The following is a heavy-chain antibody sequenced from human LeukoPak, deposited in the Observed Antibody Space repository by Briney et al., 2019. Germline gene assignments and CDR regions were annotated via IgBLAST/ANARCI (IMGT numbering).Heavy chain of an antibody. CDR1: GFTLTSYP. CDR3: ARGGRGS. D-gene: IGHD3-16*01. J-gene: IGHJ4*02. V-gene: IGHV3-23*05. CDR2: IVSDGYNS. Sequence: GGSLRLSCAASGFTLTSYPMNWVRQAPGKGLEWISTIVSDGYNSYYTDSVKGRFAVSRDNSMNTVFLQMNSLRAEDTALYYCARGGRGSWGQGTPVTVSS.